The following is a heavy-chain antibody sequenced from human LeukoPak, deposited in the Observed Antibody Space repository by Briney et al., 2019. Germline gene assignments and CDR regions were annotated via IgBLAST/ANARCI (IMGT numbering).Heavy chain of an antibody. Sequence: ASVKVSCKVSGYTLTELSMHWVRQAPGQGLEWMGWISAYNGNTNYAQKLQGRVTMTTDTSTSTAYMELRSLRSDDTAVYYRARVVPSSALFDPWGQGTLVTVSS. V-gene: IGHV1-18*01. CDR3: ARVVPSSALFDP. CDR2: ISAYNGNT. D-gene: IGHD3-22*01. J-gene: IGHJ5*02. CDR1: GYTLTELS.